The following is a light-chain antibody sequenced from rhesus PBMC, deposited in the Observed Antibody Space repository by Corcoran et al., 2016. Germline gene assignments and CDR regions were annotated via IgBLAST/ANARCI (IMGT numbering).Light chain of an antibody. CDR3: YQHSRGYS. V-gene: IGKV3-10*01. CDR1: QSVSSY. J-gene: IGKJ2*01. CDR2: GAS. Sequence: QVILTQSPATLSLYPGERATLSCRASQSVSSYLDWYQQKPGQAPWLPINGASSRAPGIPDRVSGRGSGPDFALTISSLGPVVVRVCHCYQHSRGYSFGQGTKVELK.